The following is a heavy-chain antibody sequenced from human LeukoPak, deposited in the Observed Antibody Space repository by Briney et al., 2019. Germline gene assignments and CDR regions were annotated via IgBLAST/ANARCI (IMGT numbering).Heavy chain of an antibody. CDR2: ISGSGDST. J-gene: IGHJ4*02. CDR1: GFTFSSYA. CDR3: ARVGYSGYDYDY. V-gene: IGHV3-23*01. D-gene: IGHD5-12*01. Sequence: GGSLRLSCEASGFTFSSYAMSWVRQAPGEGLEWVSVISGSGDSTYYADSVEGRCTISRDNSKDALYLQMNSLRAEDTAVYYCARVGYSGYDYDYWGQGTLVTVSS.